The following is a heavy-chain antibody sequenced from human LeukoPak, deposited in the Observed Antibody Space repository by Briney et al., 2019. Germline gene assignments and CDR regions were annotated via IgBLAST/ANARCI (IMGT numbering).Heavy chain of an antibody. CDR2: ISHSRST. Sequence: SQTLSLTCTVSGGSITSGGYYWSWVRQPPGKGLEWIGYISHSRSTYYNPSLKSRVTISLDRSKNQFSLKLSSVTAADTAVYYCARDPMYSISSLGYYYYYYMDVWGKGTTVTVSS. D-gene: IGHD6-6*01. CDR3: ARDPMYSISSLGYYYYYYMDV. J-gene: IGHJ6*03. CDR1: GGSITSGGYY. V-gene: IGHV4-30-2*01.